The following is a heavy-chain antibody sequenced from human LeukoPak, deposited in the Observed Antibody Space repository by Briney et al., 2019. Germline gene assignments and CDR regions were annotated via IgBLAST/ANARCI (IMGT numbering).Heavy chain of an antibody. D-gene: IGHD2-2*02. V-gene: IGHV3-33*01. CDR3: ARAPYTTGRSFYFDS. CDR2: IWYDGSKT. CDR1: GFPFRNYG. Sequence: HTGRSLRLSCAASGFPFRNYGMHWVRQAPGKGLEWVAIIWYDGSKTYYADSVKGRFTISRDNLSNTLYLQMNSLRAEDTALYFCARAPYTTGRSFYFDSWGQGTLVTVSS. J-gene: IGHJ4*02.